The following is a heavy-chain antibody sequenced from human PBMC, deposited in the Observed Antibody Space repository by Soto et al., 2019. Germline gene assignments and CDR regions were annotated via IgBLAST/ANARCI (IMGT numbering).Heavy chain of an antibody. Sequence: GSLRLSCAASGFTFSSYAMNWVRQSPEKGLEWVSSISGSGGSTYYTDSVKGRFTISRDNSKSTLYLQMNSLRAGDTAVYYCAFPDDSSGFDYWGQGTLVTVSS. CDR3: AFPDDSSGFDY. CDR1: GFTFSSYA. J-gene: IGHJ4*02. V-gene: IGHV3-23*01. D-gene: IGHD3-22*01. CDR2: ISGSGGST.